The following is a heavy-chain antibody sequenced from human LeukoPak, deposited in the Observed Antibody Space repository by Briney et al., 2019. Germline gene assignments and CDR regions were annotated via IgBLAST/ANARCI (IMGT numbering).Heavy chain of an antibody. CDR1: GSSLTELS. J-gene: IGHJ4*02. D-gene: IGHD5-18*01. CDR2: FDVIDGET. V-gene: IGHV1-24*01. Sequence: ASVKVSCTVSGSSLTELSLYWVRQAPGKGLEWMGGFDVIDGETFYAQKFHGRVTMTEDPSADTAYMELRRLTSDDTALYYCAAGRPYSLLDYWGQGTLVTVSS. CDR3: AAGRPYSLLDY.